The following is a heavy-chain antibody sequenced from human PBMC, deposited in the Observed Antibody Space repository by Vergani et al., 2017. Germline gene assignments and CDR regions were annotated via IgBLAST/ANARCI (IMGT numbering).Heavy chain of an antibody. J-gene: IGHJ5*02. Sequence: QLQLQESGPGLVKPSETLSLTCTVSGGSISSSSYYWGWIRQPPGKGLEWIGSIYYSGSTYYNPSLKSRVTIPVDTSKNQFSLKLSSVTAADTAVYYCARMNVGYMFGYGDSQEPYNWFDPWGQGTLVTVSS. CDR3: ARMNVGYMFGYGDSQEPYNWFDP. D-gene: IGHD4-17*01. CDR1: GGSISSSSYY. V-gene: IGHV4-39*01. CDR2: IYYSGST.